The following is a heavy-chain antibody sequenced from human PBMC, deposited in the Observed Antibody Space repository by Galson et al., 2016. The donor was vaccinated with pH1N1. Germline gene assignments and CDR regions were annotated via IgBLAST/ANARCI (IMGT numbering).Heavy chain of an antibody. CDR1: GGSISSSSYY. CDR2: IYYSGST. CDR3: ARRGIGEFLYYFDY. D-gene: IGHD3-10*01. J-gene: IGHJ4*02. Sequence: SETLSLTCTVSGGSISSSSYYWDWIRQPPGKGLEWIGSIYYSGSTYYNPSLKSRVTISVDTSKNQFSLKLSSVTAADTAVYYCARRGIGEFLYYFDYWGQRTLVTVSS. V-gene: IGHV4-39*01.